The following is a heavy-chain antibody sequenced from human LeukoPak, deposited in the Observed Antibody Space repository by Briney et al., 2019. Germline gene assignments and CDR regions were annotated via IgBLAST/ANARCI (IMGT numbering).Heavy chain of an antibody. CDR1: GFTFSSYA. Sequence: PGGSLRLSCAASGFTFSSYAMSWVRQSPGRGLEWVSAISRSGGNTYSADSVKGRCTISRDNSKKTLFLHMNSLRAEDTAVYYCARGMSATSGYLELEYWGQGTLVTVST. CDR3: ARGMSATSGYLELEY. V-gene: IGHV3-23*01. D-gene: IGHD3-22*01. CDR2: ISRSGGNT. J-gene: IGHJ4*02.